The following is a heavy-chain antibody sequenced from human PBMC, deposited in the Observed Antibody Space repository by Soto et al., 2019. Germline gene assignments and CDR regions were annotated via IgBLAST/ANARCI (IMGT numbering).Heavy chain of an antibody. V-gene: IGHV5-51*01. CDR2: IYPGDSDT. D-gene: IGHD2-15*01. Sequence: GESLKISCKGSGYSFTSYWIGWVRQMPGKGLEWMGIIYPGDSDTRYSPSFQGQVTISADKSISTAYLQWSSLKASDTAMYYCARLKLPYYYYYGMDVWGQGTTVPVSS. CDR1: GYSFTSYW. CDR3: ARLKLPYYYYYGMDV. J-gene: IGHJ6*02.